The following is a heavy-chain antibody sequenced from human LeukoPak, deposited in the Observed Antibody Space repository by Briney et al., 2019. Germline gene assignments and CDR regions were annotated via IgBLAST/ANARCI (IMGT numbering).Heavy chain of an antibody. J-gene: IGHJ6*02. Sequence: SETLSLTCAVSGGPFSHYYWTWIRQPPGKGLEWIGEINESGNTNYDPSLRSRVTISVDRSKNHLSLSVTSVTAADTAVYYCASRIGRYLYYFGMDVWGQGTTVTVSS. CDR2: INESGNT. CDR1: GGPFSHYY. CDR3: ASRIGRYLYYFGMDV. V-gene: IGHV4-34*01. D-gene: IGHD1-26*01.